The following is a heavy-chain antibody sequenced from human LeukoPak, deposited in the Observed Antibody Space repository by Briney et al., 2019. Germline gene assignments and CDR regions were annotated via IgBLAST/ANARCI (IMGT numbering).Heavy chain of an antibody. Sequence: ASVKVSCKASGYTFTSYGIGWVRQAPGQGLEWMGWISAYNGNTNYAQKLQGRVTMTTDTSTSTAYMELRSLRSDDTAVYYCARGRLWLTTTSFDYWGQGTLVTVSS. V-gene: IGHV1-18*01. CDR2: ISAYNGNT. CDR1: GYTFTSYG. CDR3: ARGRLWLTTTSFDY. J-gene: IGHJ4*02. D-gene: IGHD1-26*01.